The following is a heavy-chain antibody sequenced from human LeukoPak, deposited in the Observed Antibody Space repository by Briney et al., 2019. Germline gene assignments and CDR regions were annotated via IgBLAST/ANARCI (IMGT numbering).Heavy chain of an antibody. Sequence: ASVKVSCKASGYSFTGYYMHWVRQAPGQGLEWMGWISAYDGNINYAQKYQGRVTMTTETYTSTVYMELRSLRSDDTAVYYCARMGDYHLVSFFDYWGQGTLVTVSS. V-gene: IGHV1-18*04. CDR3: ARMGDYHLVSFFDY. CDR1: GYSFTGYY. CDR2: ISAYDGNI. D-gene: IGHD4/OR15-4a*01. J-gene: IGHJ4*02.